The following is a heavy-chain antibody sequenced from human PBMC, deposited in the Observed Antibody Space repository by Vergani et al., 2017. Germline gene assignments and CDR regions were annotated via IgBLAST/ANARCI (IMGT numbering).Heavy chain of an antibody. D-gene: IGHD3-22*01. CDR3: ASSDHGYLFVY. V-gene: IGHV1-46*01. Sequence: QVQLVQSGAEVKKPGASVKVSCKASGYTFTSYYMHWVRQAPGQGLEWMGIINPSGGSTSYAQKFQGRVTMTRDTSTSTVYMELSSLRSEDTAVYYCASSDHGYLFVYWGQGTLVTVSS. CDR2: INPSGGST. CDR1: GYTFTSYY. J-gene: IGHJ4*02.